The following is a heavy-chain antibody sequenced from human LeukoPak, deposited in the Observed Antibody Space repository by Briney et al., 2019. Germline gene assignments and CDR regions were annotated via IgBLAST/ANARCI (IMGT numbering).Heavy chain of an antibody. V-gene: IGHV3-21*01. J-gene: IGHJ5*02. Sequence: GGSLRLSCAASGFTLSDYHMNWVRQAPGKGLEWLSSITTISHYIYYAGAVRGRFTISRDNAKNSLYLQMNSLRGEDTAVYYCARSGDAGTYQQLRYNWFAPWGQGTLVTGSS. D-gene: IGHD3-10*01. CDR3: ARSGDAGTYQQLRYNWFAP. CDR1: GFTLSDYH. CDR2: ITTISHYI.